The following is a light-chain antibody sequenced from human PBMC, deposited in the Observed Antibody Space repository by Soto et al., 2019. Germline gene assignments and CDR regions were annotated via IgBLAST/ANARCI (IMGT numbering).Light chain of an antibody. J-gene: IGLJ2*01. CDR2: DVT. CDR1: SSDVGAYNY. Sequence: QSVLTQPRSVSGSPGQSVTISCTGTSSDVGAYNYVSWHQQHPGKAPKLVIYDVTQRPSGVPDRFSASKSGITASLTISGLQAEDEADYYCCSYAAGDSFKFGGGTKL. V-gene: IGLV2-11*01. CDR3: CSYAAGDSFK.